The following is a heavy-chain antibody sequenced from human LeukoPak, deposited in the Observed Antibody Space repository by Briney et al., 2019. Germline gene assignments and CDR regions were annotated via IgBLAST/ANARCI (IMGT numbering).Heavy chain of an antibody. V-gene: IGHV3-9*01. CDR2: ISWNSGRI. D-gene: IGHD1-26*01. CDR3: AKGGSGSYFDY. CDR1: GFTFDDYA. J-gene: IGHJ4*02. Sequence: GRSLRLSCAASGFTFDDYAMHWVRQAPGKGLEWFSGISWNSGRIGYADSVKGRFTISRDNAKNSLYLQMNSLRAEDTALYYCAKGGSGSYFDYWGQGTLVTVSS.